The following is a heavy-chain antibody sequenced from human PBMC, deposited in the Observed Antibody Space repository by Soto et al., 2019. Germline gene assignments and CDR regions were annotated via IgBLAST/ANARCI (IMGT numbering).Heavy chain of an antibody. V-gene: IGHV4-34*01. D-gene: IGHD6-19*01. CDR2: INHSGST. J-gene: IGHJ4*02. Sequence: QVQLQQWGAGLLKPSETLSLTCAVYGGSFSGYYWSWIRQPPGKGLEWIGEINHSGSTNYNPSLKSRVTISVDTSKNQFSLKLSSVTAADTAVYYCARVGVAGTSHYWGQGTLVTVSS. CDR3: ARVGVAGTSHY. CDR1: GGSFSGYY.